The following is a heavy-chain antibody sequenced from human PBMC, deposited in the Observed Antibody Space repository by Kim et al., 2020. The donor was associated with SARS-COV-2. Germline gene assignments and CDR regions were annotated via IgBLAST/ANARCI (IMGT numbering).Heavy chain of an antibody. J-gene: IGHJ4*02. CDR3: ARAPKYYFDY. CDR1: GFTFSSYA. Sequence: GGSLRLSCAASGFTFSSYAMHWVRQAPGKGLEYVSAISSNGGSTYYANSVKGRFTISRDNSKNTLYLQMGSLRAEDMAVYYCARAPKYYFDYWGQGTLVT. V-gene: IGHV3-64*01. CDR2: ISSNGGST.